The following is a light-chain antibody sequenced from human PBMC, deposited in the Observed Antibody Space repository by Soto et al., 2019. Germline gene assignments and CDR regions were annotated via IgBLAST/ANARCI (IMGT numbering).Light chain of an antibody. V-gene: IGKV3-15*01. Sequence: EIVMTQSPATLSVSPGERATLSCRASQSVSSNLAWYQQKPGQAPRLLIYGASTRATGIPARFSGSGSGTEFTLTISSLQSEDFAVYYCRQYNNDRTFGQGTKVEIK. CDR3: RQYNNDRT. CDR1: QSVSSN. CDR2: GAS. J-gene: IGKJ1*01.